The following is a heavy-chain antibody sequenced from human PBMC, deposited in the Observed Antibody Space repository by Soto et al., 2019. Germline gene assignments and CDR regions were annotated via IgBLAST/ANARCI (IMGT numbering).Heavy chain of an antibody. V-gene: IGHV3-7*01. D-gene: IGHD3-10*01. CDR2: IKQDGSEK. CDR1: GFTFSSYW. Sequence: GGSLRLSCAASGFTFSSYWMSWVRQAPGKGLEWVANIKQDGSEKYYVDSVKGRFTISRDNAKNSLYLQMNSLRAEDTAVYYCAAHYYGSGSRGPTGFDPWGQGTLVTVSS. CDR3: AAHYYGSGSRGPTGFDP. J-gene: IGHJ5*02.